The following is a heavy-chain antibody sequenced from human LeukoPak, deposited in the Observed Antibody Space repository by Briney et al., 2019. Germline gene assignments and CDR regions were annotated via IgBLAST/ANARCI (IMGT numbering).Heavy chain of an antibody. Sequence: PGGSLRLSCAASGFTFSSYWMSWVRQAPGKGLEWVANIKQDGSEKYYVDSVKGRFTISRDNAKNSLYLQMNSLRAEDTAVYYCAKDLYLTGYSFDYWGQGTLVTVSS. CDR2: IKQDGSEK. CDR1: GFTFSSYW. J-gene: IGHJ4*02. V-gene: IGHV3-7*01. D-gene: IGHD3-9*01. CDR3: AKDLYLTGYSFDY.